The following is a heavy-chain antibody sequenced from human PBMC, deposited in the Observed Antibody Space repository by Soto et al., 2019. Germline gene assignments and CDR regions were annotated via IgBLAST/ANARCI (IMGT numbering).Heavy chain of an antibody. CDR1: GFTFSSYA. D-gene: IGHD2-2*01. CDR3: AKRFCTSTTCLSLAFYCYIGV. CDR2: ISGSGDST. V-gene: IGHV3-23*01. Sequence: EVQLLDSGGGLVQPGGSLRLSCAASGFTFSSYALSWVRQAPGKGLEWVSGISGSGDSTNYADSVKGRFTISRDNSENTVYLQMNRLRAEDTAVYYCAKRFCTSTTCLSLAFYCYIGVWGEGTTVTVSS. J-gene: IGHJ6*03.